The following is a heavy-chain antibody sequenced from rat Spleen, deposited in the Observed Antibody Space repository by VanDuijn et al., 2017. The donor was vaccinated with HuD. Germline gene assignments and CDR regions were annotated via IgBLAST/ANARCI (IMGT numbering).Heavy chain of an antibody. Sequence: EVQLVESGGGLVQPGRSLKLSCAASGFTFSNYGMAWVRQAPTKGLEWVATISYYGTTAHYRDSVKGRFTISRDIAKSTLYLQMDSLRSEDTATYYCTTDPAFVTYDGYRDYWGQGVMVTVSS. CDR2: ISYYGTTA. CDR1: GFTFSNYG. CDR3: TTDPAFVTYDGYRDY. D-gene: IGHD1-9*01. V-gene: IGHV5-29*01. J-gene: IGHJ2*01.